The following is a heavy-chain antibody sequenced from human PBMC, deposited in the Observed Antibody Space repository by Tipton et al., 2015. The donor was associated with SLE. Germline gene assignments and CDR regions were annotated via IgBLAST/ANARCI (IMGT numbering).Heavy chain of an antibody. J-gene: IGHJ3*01. CDR3: ARRHSYSDPDAFDV. CDR2: IYYRGST. D-gene: IGHD3-22*01. CDR1: GGSINSSSFY. Sequence: TLSLTCTVSGGSINSSSFYWGWIRQPPGKGLEWIGSIYYRGSTYYNPSLNSRVTIPVDTSQNQFSLKLTSVTAADTAVYFCARRHSYSDPDAFDVWGQGTMVTVSS. V-gene: IGHV4-39*01.